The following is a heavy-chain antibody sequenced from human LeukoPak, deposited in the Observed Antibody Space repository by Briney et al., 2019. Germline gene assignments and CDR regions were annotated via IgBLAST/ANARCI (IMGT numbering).Heavy chain of an antibody. J-gene: IGHJ4*02. CDR3: AGHDYGSNSGGYF. V-gene: IGHV1-69*04. D-gene: IGHD4-23*01. Sequence: ASVTVSCKASGGTFSSYAISWVRQAPGQGLEWMGRIIPILGIANYAQKFQGRVTITADKSTSTAYMELSSLRSEDTAVYYCAGHDYGSNSGGYFWGQGTLVTVSS. CDR2: IIPILGIA. CDR1: GGTFSSYA.